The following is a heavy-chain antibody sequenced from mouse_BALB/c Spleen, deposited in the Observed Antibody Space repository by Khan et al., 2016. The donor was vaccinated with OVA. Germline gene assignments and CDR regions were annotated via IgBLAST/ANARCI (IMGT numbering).Heavy chain of an antibody. CDR3: ALPSSAPRDFDV. J-gene: IGHJ1*01. V-gene: IGHV14-3*02. CDR2: IAPANGNT. Sequence: EVQLQQSGAALVKPGASVDLSCTASGFNIKDTYIHWVKQRPEQGLEWIGRIAPANGNTKYDAKFQGKATITADTSSNTSYLRLSSLTSEATAVSYCALPSSAPRDFDVWGAGTTVTVSS. CDR1: GFNIKDTY. D-gene: IGHD6-1*01.